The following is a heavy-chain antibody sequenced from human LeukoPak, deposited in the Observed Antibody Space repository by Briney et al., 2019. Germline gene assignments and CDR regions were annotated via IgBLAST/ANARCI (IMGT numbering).Heavy chain of an antibody. D-gene: IGHD2/OR15-2a*01. V-gene: IGHV3-30-3*01. CDR3: ARDFGLLCDY. CDR1: GFTFSSYA. J-gene: IGHJ4*02. CDR2: ISYDGSNK. Sequence: GGSLRHSCAASGFTFSSYAMHWVRQAPGKGLEWVAVISYDGSNKYYADSVKGRFTISRDNSKNTLYLQMNSLRAEDTAVYYCARDFGLLCDYWGQGTLVTVSS.